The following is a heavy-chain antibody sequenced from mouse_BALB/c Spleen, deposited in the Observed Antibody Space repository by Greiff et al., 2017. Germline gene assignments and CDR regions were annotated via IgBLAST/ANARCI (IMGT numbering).Heavy chain of an antibody. CDR3: ARSYYYGSSHFDY. CDR2: ISYSGST. D-gene: IGHD1-1*01. J-gene: IGHJ2*01. Sequence: EVHLVESGPGLVKPSQSLSLTCTVTGYSITSDYAWNWIRQFPGNKLEWMGYISYSGSTSYNPSLKSRISITRDTSKNQFFLQLNSVTTEDTATYYCARSYYYGSSHFDYWGQGTTLTVSS. CDR1: GYSITSDYA. V-gene: IGHV3-2*02.